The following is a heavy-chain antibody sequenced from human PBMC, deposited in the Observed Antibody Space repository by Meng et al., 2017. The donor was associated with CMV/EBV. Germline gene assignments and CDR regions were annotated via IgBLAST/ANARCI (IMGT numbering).Heavy chain of an antibody. CDR3: AKLPAPMDV. CDR1: GDSVSSNSAA. V-gene: IGHV6-1*01. Sequence: SQTLSLTGAISGDSVSSNSAAWNWIRQSPSRGLEWLGRTYYRSKWYNDYAVSVKSRITINPDTSKNQFSLKLSSVTAADTAVYYCAKLPAPMDVWGQGTTVTVSS. CDR2: TYYRSKWYN. J-gene: IGHJ6*02.